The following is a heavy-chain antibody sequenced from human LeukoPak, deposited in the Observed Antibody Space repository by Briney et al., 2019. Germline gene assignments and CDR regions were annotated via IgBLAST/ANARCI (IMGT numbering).Heavy chain of an antibody. CDR2: ISAYNGNT. CDR3: ARDGEQQLVLRVPYYSYYGMDV. D-gene: IGHD6-13*01. CDR1: GYTFTSYG. V-gene: IGHV1-18*01. J-gene: IGHJ6*02. Sequence: GASVKVSCKASGYTFTSYGISWVRQAPGQGLEWMGWISAYNGNTNYAQKFQGRVTMTTDTSTSTAYMELRSLRSDDTAVYYCARDGEQQLVLRVPYYSYYGMDVWGQGTTVTVSS.